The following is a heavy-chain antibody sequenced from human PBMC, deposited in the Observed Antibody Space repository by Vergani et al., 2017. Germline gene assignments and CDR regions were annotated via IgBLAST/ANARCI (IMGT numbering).Heavy chain of an antibody. CDR3: AREDIPETYYYYGMDV. Sequence: QVQLVESGGGLVKPGGSLRLSCAASGFTFSDYYMSWIRQAPGKGLEWVSYISSSSSYTNYADSVKGRFTISRDNAKNSLYLQMNSLRAEDTAVYYCAREDIPETYYYYGMDVWGQGTTVTVSS. CDR1: GFTFSDYY. J-gene: IGHJ6*02. CDR2: ISSSSSYT. V-gene: IGHV3-11*06. D-gene: IGHD2-15*01.